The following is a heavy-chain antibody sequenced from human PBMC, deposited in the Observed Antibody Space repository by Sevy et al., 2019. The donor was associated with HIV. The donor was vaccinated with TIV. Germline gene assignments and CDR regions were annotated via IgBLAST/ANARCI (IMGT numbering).Heavy chain of an antibody. Sequence: ASVKVSCKVSGYTLTKLSMNWVRQAPGKGREWMGTFDPEDGETIYAQNFQGRVTMTEDTSTDTAYMERRSLGSEDTAVYDCATTKDYYEDSGYPFDDWGQGTLVTVSS. CDR1: GYTLTKLS. CDR3: ATTKDYYEDSGYPFDD. J-gene: IGHJ4*02. D-gene: IGHD3-22*01. CDR2: FDPEDGET. V-gene: IGHV1-24*01.